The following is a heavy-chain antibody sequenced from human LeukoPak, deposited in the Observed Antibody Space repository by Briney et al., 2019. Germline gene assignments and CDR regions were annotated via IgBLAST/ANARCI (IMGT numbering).Heavy chain of an antibody. Sequence: PSETLSLTCTVSGGSISTYYWSWIRQPPGKGLEWIGYISYSGSTNYNPSLKSRVTISVDTSKNQFSLKLNSVTAADTAVYYCARAYSSSWYWNWFDPWGQGTLVTVSS. D-gene: IGHD6-13*01. CDR1: GGSISTYY. V-gene: IGHV4-59*01. CDR2: ISYSGST. CDR3: ARAYSSSWYWNWFDP. J-gene: IGHJ5*02.